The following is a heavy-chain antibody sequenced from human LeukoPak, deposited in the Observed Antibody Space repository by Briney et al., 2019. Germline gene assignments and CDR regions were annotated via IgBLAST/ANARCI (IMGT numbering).Heavy chain of an antibody. J-gene: IGHJ4*02. D-gene: IGHD3-10*01. CDR3: ASPRTLGELGY. Sequence: PGGSLRLSCAASGFTVSSNYMSWARQAPGKGLEWVSVIYSGGSTYYADSVKGRFTISRDNSKNTLYLQMNSLRAEDTAVYYCASPRTLGELGYWGQGTLVTVSS. CDR2: IYSGGST. V-gene: IGHV3-53*01. CDR1: GFTVSSNY.